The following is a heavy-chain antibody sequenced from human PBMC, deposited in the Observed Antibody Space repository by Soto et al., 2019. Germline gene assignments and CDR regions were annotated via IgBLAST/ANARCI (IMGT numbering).Heavy chain of an antibody. CDR2: IYYSGST. D-gene: IGHD6-19*01. V-gene: IGHV4-31*03. CDR3: AKVGVGSGWYFDY. J-gene: IGHJ4*02. CDR1: GGSISSGGYY. Sequence: SETLSLTCTVSGGSISSGGYYWSWIRQHPGKGLEWIGYIYYSGSTYYNPSLKSRVTISVDTSKNQFSLKLSSVTAADTAVYYCAKVGVGSGWYFDYWGQGTLVTVSS.